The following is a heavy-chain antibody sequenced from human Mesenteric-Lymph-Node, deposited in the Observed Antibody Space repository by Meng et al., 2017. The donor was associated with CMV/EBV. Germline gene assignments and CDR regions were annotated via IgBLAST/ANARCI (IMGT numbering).Heavy chain of an antibody. CDR3: AKESGWFD. J-gene: IGHJ4*02. CDR2: ISFDGSDK. Sequence: GESLKISCEASGFTLSSYWMSWVRQGPGKGLEWVAFISFDGSDKYSADSVKGRFTISRDNSKNTLSLQLNNLRADDTAVYYCAKESGWFDWGQGTLVTVSS. CDR1: GFTLSSYW. V-gene: IGHV3-30*02. D-gene: IGHD6-19*01.